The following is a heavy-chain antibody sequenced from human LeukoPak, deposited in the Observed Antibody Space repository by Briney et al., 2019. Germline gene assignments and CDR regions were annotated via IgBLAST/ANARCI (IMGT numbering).Heavy chain of an antibody. CDR3: ARNSYGTTYFY. D-gene: IGHD1-1*01. J-gene: IGHJ4*02. CDR1: GGSINSGSFY. V-gene: IGHV4-61*02. CDR2: ISTSGST. Sequence: TLSLTCTVSGGSINSGSFYWSWIRQPAGEGLEWIGRISTSGSTDYNPSLKSRVTISLDTSKNQFSLRLSSVTAADTAVYYCARNSYGTTYFYWGQGTLVTVSS.